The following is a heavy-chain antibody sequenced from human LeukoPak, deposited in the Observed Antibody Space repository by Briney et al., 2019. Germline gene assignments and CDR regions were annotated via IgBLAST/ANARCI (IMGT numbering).Heavy chain of an antibody. CDR2: SSAYNGNT. J-gene: IGHJ4*02. CDR3: ARVGYCSSTSCQGVFDY. CDR1: GYTFTSYG. V-gene: IGHV1-18*01. Sequence: GASVKVSCKASGYTFTSYGFSWVRQAPGQGLEWMGWSSAYNGNTNYAQKFQGRVTMTTDTSTSTAYMELSSLRSEDTAVYYCARVGYCSSTSCQGVFDYWGQGTLVTVSS. D-gene: IGHD2-2*01.